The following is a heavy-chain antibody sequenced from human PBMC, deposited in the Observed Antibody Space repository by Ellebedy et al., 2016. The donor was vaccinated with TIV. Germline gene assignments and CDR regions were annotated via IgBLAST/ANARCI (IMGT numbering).Heavy chain of an antibody. J-gene: IGHJ4*02. CDR3: ARLQIAAAGTSPPDY. CDR2: IYYSGST. CDR1: GGSISSYY. Sequence: SETLSLTCTVSGGSISSYYWSWIRQPPGKGLEWIGYIYYSGSTNYNPSLKSRVTISVDTSKNQFPLKLSSVTAADTAVYYCARLQIAAAGTSPPDYWGQGTLVTVSS. V-gene: IGHV4-59*08. D-gene: IGHD6-13*01.